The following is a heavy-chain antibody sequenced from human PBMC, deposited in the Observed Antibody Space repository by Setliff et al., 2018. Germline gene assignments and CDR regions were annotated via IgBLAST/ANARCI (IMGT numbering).Heavy chain of an antibody. J-gene: IGHJ6*03. CDR1: GGSISSYY. Sequence: PSETLSLTCTASGGSISSYYWSWIRQPPGKGLEWIGYIYYSGSTNYNPSLKSRVTISVDTSKNQFSLKLSSVTAADTAVYYCARVAGSGTSGGFYYFYYYMDVWGKGTTVTVSS. V-gene: IGHV4-59*12. D-gene: IGHD2-2*01. CDR2: IYYSGST. CDR3: ARVAGSGTSGGFYYFYYYMDV.